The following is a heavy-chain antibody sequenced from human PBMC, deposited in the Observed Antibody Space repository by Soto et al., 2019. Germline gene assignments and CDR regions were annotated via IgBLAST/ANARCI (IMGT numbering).Heavy chain of an antibody. D-gene: IGHD3-3*01. CDR1: GFTFSSYG. CDR3: ARDDFWSGYRYYFDY. CDR2: IWYDGSNK. J-gene: IGHJ4*02. Sequence: GGSLRLSCAASGFTFSSYGMHWVRQAPGKGLEWVAVIWYDGSNKYYADSVKGRFTISRDNSKNTLYLQMNSLRAEDTAVYYCARDDFWSGYRYYFDYWGQGTLVTVSS. V-gene: IGHV3-33*01.